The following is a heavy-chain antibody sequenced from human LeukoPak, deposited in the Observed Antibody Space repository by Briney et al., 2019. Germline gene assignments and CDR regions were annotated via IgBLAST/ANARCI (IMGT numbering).Heavy chain of an antibody. D-gene: IGHD3-22*01. CDR3: AKGYDSSTTDCFDP. V-gene: IGHV3-48*04. J-gene: IGHJ5*02. Sequence: PGGSLRLSCAASGFTFSSYSMNWVRQAPGKGLEWVSYISSSSSTIYYADSVKGRFTISRDNAKNSLYLQMNSLIAEDTAVYYCAKGYDSSTTDCFDPWGQGTLVTVSS. CDR2: ISSSSSTI. CDR1: GFTFSSYS.